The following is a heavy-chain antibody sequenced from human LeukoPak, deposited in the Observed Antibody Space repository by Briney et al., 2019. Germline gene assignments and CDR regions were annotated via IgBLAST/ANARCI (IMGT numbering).Heavy chain of an antibody. Sequence: SETLSLTCAVSGYSISSSNWWGWIRQPPGKGLEWIGSIYFTGNAYYNPSLKSRVTISADTSKNQFSLILSSVTAADTAVYYCARSLRGAAHHFDYWGQGTLVTVSS. V-gene: IGHV4-38-2*01. J-gene: IGHJ4*02. CDR1: GYSISSSNW. CDR3: ARSLRGAAHHFDY. D-gene: IGHD2-15*01. CDR2: IYFTGNA.